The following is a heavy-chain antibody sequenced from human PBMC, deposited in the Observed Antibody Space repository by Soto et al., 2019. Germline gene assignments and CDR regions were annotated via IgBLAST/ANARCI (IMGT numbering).Heavy chain of an antibody. Sequence: SETLSLTCTVSGGSISSGGYYWSWIRQPPGKGLEWIGYIYYSGSTNYNPSLKSRVTISVDTSKNQFSLKLSSVTAADTAVYYCARVYCSGGSCYPRWFDPWGQGTLVTVSS. CDR3: ARVYCSGGSCYPRWFDP. V-gene: IGHV4-61*08. J-gene: IGHJ5*02. CDR2: IYYSGST. D-gene: IGHD2-15*01. CDR1: GGSISSGGYY.